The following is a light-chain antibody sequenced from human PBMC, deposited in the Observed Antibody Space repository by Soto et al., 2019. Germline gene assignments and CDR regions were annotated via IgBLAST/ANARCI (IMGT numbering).Light chain of an antibody. CDR2: GAS. J-gene: IGKJ1*01. Sequence: EIVLTPSPGTVSLSPGERATLSCRASQSVVSSYLAWYQQKPGQAPRLLIYGASSRATGIPVRFSGSGSGTDFTLTISRLEPEDFAVYYCQRYGTSTTFGQGTKVDIK. V-gene: IGKV3-20*01. CDR1: QSVVSSY. CDR3: QRYGTSTT.